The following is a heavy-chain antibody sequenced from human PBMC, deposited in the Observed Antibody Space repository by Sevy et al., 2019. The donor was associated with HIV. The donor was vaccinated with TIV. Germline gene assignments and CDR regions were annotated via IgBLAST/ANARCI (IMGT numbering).Heavy chain of an antibody. CDR2: ISGSGSTI. CDR1: GFTFSDYY. J-gene: IGHJ6*02. D-gene: IGHD2-2*03. CDR3: AREVDIVVVPAAILDYGMDV. V-gene: IGHV3-11*01. Sequence: GGSLRLSCAASGFTFSDYYMSWIRQAPGKGLEWVSYISGSGSTIYYADSVKGRFTISRDNAKNSLYLQMNSLRAEDTAVYYCAREVDIVVVPAAILDYGMDVWGQGTTVTVSS.